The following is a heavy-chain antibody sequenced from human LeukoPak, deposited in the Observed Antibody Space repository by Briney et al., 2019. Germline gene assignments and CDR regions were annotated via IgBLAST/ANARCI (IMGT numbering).Heavy chain of an antibody. V-gene: IGHV4-61*02. CDR2: IYTSGST. CDR3: ARGGSGWNYYYYYMDV. D-gene: IGHD6-19*01. Sequence: SQTLSLTCTVSGGSISSGSYYWSWIRQPAGKGLEWIGRIYTSGSTNYNPSLKSRVTIPVDTSKNQFSLKLSSVTAADTAVYYCARGGSGWNYYYYYMDVWGKGTTVTISS. J-gene: IGHJ6*03. CDR1: GGSISSGSYY.